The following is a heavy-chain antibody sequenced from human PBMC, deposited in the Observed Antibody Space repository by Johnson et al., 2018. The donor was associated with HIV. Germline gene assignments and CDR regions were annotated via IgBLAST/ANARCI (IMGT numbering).Heavy chain of an antibody. CDR1: GFTFSDYY. CDR3: ARFRRACGAGDCPSRAFDI. V-gene: IGHV3-11*04. Sequence: QVQLVESGGDLVKPGGSLRLSCAASGFTFSDYYMSWIRQAPGKGLEWVSYISSSGSTIYYADSVKGRFTISRDNAKNSLYLQMNILRAEDTAVYYCARFRRACGAGDCPSRAFDIWGQGTMVTVSS. J-gene: IGHJ3*02. D-gene: IGHD2-21*02. CDR2: ISSSGSTI.